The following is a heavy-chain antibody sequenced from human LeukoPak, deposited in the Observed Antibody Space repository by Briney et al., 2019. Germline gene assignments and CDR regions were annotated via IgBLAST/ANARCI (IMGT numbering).Heavy chain of an antibody. J-gene: IGHJ4*02. CDR2: MNPNSGNT. CDR1: GYTFTSYD. Sequence: VASVKVSCKASGYTFTSYDINWVRQATGQGLEWMGWMNPNSGNTGYAQKFQGRVTITRNTSISTAYMELSSLRSEDTAVYYCARDRPHGQQLVRLLDYWGQGTLVTVSS. V-gene: IGHV1-8*03. D-gene: IGHD6-13*01. CDR3: ARDRPHGQQLVRLLDY.